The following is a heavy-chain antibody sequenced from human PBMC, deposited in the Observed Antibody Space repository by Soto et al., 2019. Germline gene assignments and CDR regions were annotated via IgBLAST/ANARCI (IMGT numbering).Heavy chain of an antibody. CDR3: AKDRNGYYDFWSGYPSFGY. V-gene: IGHV3-30*18. Sequence: GGSLRLSCAASGFTFSSYGIHWVRQAPCKGLEWVAVISYDGSNKYYADSVKGRFTISRDNSKNTLYLQMSSLRAEDTVVYYCAKDRNGYYDFWSGYPSFGYWGQGTLVTVSS. J-gene: IGHJ4*02. CDR2: ISYDGSNK. CDR1: GFTFSSYG. D-gene: IGHD3-3*01.